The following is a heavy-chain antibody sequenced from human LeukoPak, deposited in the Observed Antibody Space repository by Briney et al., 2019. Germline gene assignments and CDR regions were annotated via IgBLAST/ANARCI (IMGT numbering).Heavy chain of an antibody. D-gene: IGHD2-21*02. CDR1: GYIFASFT. CDR3: ARADCGGDCYSFQY. CDR2: ISTYNGKT. V-gene: IGHV1-18*01. Sequence: GASVKVSRRASGYIFASFTINWVRQAPGQGLEWMGWISTYNGKTTYAQNLQGRVTMTTDTSTSTAYMELRSLRSDDTAIYYCARADCGGDCYSFQYWGQGTLVTVSP. J-gene: IGHJ4*02.